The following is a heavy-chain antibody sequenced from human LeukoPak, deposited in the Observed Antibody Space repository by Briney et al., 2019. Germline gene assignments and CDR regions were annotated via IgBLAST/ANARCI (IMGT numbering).Heavy chain of an antibody. CDR2: IYYSGST. J-gene: IGHJ4*02. D-gene: IGHD6-19*01. CDR3: AREGGQWLGYFDY. CDR1: GGSISSSSYY. Sequence: PSETLSLTCTVSGGSISSSSYYWGWIRQPPGKGLEWIGSIYYSGSTYYSPSLKSRVTISVDTSKNQFSLKLSSVTAADTAVYYCAREGGQWLGYFDYWGQGTLVTVSS. V-gene: IGHV4-39*07.